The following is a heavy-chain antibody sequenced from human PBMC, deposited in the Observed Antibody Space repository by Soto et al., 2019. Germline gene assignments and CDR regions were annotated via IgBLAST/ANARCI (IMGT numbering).Heavy chain of an antibody. CDR1: GGSISSGDYY. D-gene: IGHD6-6*01. CDR3: ARVAEYSSSFRPLTYYFDY. CDR2: IYYSGST. Sequence: QVRLQESGPGLVKPSQTLSLTCTVSGGSISSGDYYWSWIRQPPGKGLEWIGYIYYSGSTYYNPSLKRRVTISVDTSKNQFSLKLSSVTAADTAVYYCARVAEYSSSFRPLTYYFDYWGQGTLVTVSS. J-gene: IGHJ4*02. V-gene: IGHV4-30-4*01.